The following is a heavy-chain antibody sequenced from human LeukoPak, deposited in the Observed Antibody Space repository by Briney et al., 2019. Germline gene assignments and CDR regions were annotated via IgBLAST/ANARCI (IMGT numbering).Heavy chain of an antibody. Sequence: GGSLRLSCAASGFTFSNYAMSWVRQAPGKGLEWVSGVSGSGGSTYYADSVKGRFTISRDNSKNTLYLQMNSLRAEDTAVYYCAKGVIPAVDYWGQGTLVTVSS. CDR1: GFTFSNYA. J-gene: IGHJ4*02. D-gene: IGHD2-2*01. CDR3: AKGVIPAVDY. CDR2: VSGSGGST. V-gene: IGHV3-23*01.